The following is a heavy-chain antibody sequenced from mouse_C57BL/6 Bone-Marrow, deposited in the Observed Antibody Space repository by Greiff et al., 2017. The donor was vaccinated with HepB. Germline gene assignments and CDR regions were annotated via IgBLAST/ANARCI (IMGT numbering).Heavy chain of an antibody. J-gene: IGHJ2*01. CDR1: GYTFTSYG. D-gene: IGHD1-1*01. V-gene: IGHV1-81*01. CDR2: IYPRSGNT. Sequence: QVHVKQSGAELARPGASVKLSCKASGYTFTSYGISWVKQRTGQGLEWIGEIYPRSGNTYYNEKFKGKATLTADKSSSTAYMELRSLTSEDSAVYFCARSPYGSSDYWGQGTTLTVSS. CDR3: ARSPYGSSDY.